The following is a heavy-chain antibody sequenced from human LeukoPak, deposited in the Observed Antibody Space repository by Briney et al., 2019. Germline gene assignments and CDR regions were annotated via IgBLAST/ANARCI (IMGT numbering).Heavy chain of an antibody. CDR1: GFTFSSYS. J-gene: IGHJ4*02. CDR3: ARGGRYCTNGVCWALGY. D-gene: IGHD2-8*01. CDR2: IYYSGST. Sequence: GSLRLSCAASGFTFSSYSMNWVRQAPGKGLGWIGYIYYSGSTNYNPSLKSRVTISVDTSKNQFSLKLSSVTAADTAVYYCARGGRYCTNGVCWALGYWGQGTLVTVSS. V-gene: IGHV4-59*01.